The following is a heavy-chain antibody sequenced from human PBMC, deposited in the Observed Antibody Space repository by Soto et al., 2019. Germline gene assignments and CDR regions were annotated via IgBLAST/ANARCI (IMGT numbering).Heavy chain of an antibody. CDR3: AGSMTTKFDP. CDR1: GGSISSYY. CDR2: IYYSGST. D-gene: IGHD4-17*01. Sequence: SETLSLTCTVSGGSISSYYWSWIRQPPGKGLEWIGYIYYSGSTNYNPSLKSRVTISVDTSKNQFSLKLSSVTAADTAVYYCAGSMTTKFDPWGQGTLVTVSS. J-gene: IGHJ5*02. V-gene: IGHV4-59*01.